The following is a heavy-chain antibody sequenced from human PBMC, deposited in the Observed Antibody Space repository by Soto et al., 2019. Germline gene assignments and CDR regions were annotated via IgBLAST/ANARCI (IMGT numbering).Heavy chain of an antibody. Sequence: GGSLRLSCAASGFTFSDYYMSWIRQAPGKGLEWVSYISSSSSYTNYADSVKGRFTISRDNAKNSLYLQMNSLRAEDTAVYYCANGLYDSSGYLFYYWGQGTLVTVSS. V-gene: IGHV3-11*03. D-gene: IGHD3-22*01. CDR2: ISSSSSYT. J-gene: IGHJ4*02. CDR3: ANGLYDSSGYLFYY. CDR1: GFTFSDYY.